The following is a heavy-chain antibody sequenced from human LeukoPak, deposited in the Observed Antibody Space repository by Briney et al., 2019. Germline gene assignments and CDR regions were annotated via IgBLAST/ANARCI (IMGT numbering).Heavy chain of an antibody. Sequence: SETLSLTCTVSGGSINSYYWSWIRQPPGKGLEWIGYISYSGSTNYNPSLKSRVTISVNTSKNLFFLKLTSVTAADTALYYCARGNANWGQGTLVTVSS. CDR1: GGSINSYY. CDR2: ISYSGST. CDR3: ARGNAN. J-gene: IGHJ4*02. V-gene: IGHV4-59*01.